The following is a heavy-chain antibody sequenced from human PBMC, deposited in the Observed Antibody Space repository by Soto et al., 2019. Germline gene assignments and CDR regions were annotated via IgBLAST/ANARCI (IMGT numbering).Heavy chain of an antibody. Sequence: PSQTLSLTCAVTGDSVSSNSAGWSWVRQSPSRGLEWLGRTYYRSKWYYEYAVSVRGRITINPDTSKNQYSLQLNSVTPEDTAVYFCARGEQYSGRIFDYWGQGTLVTVSS. J-gene: IGHJ4*01. CDR3: ARGEQYSGRIFDY. CDR1: GDSVSSNSAG. D-gene: IGHD1-26*01. CDR2: TYYRSKWYY. V-gene: IGHV6-1*01.